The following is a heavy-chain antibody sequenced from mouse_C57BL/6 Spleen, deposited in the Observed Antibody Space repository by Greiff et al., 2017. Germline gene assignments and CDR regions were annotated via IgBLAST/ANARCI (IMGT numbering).Heavy chain of an antibody. V-gene: IGHV14-4*01. Sequence: QLQQSGAELVRPGASVKLSCTASGFNIKDDYMHWVKQRPEQGLEWIGWIDPENGDTEYASKFQGKATITADTSSNTAYLQLSSLTSEDTAVYYCTTRDDYDVDYWGQGTTRTVSS. J-gene: IGHJ2*01. CDR2: IDPENGDT. CDR3: TTRDDYDVDY. D-gene: IGHD2-4*01. CDR1: GFNIKDDY.